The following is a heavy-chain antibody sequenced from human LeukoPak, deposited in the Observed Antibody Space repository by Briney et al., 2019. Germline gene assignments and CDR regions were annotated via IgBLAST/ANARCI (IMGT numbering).Heavy chain of an antibody. CDR2: IYYSGST. CDR1: GGSISSYY. J-gene: IGHJ6*02. D-gene: IGHD6-6*01. Sequence: PSETLSLTCTVSGGSISSYYWSWIRQPPGKGLEWIGYIYYSGSTNYNPSLKSRVTISVDTSKNQFSLKLSSVTAADTAVYYCARNKSGGVAARRYYYYGMDVWGQGTTVTVSS. CDR3: ARNKSGGVAARRYYYYGMDV. V-gene: IGHV4-59*08.